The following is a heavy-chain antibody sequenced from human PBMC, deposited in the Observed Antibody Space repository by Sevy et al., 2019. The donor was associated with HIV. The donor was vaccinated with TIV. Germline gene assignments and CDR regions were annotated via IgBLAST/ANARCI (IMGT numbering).Heavy chain of an antibody. J-gene: IGHJ6*02. Sequence: GGSLRLSCSASGFTFSGSALHWVRQAPGKGLEYVSVISSSGSSAYYAESVRGRFTIYRDNSKNTLYLQMRVLRAEDTAVYYCVKDSIFYDSSSGYRPFYYYGMDVWGQGTSVTVSS. V-gene: IGHV3-64D*09. CDR2: ISSSGSSA. CDR3: VKDSIFYDSSSGYRPFYYYGMDV. D-gene: IGHD3-3*01. CDR1: GFTFSGSA.